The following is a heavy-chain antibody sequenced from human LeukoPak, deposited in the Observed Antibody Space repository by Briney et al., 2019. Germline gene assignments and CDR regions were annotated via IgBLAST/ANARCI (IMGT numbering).Heavy chain of an antibody. CDR2: ISWNSGSI. Sequence: GRSLRLSCAASGFTFDDYAMHWVRQAPGKGLEWVSGISWNSGSIGYADSVKGRFTISRDNAKNSLYLRMNSLRAEDTALYYCAKDIRLYYYYGMDVWGQGTTVTVSS. J-gene: IGHJ6*02. CDR1: GFTFDDYA. CDR3: AKDIRLYYYYGMDV. V-gene: IGHV3-9*01. D-gene: IGHD6-25*01.